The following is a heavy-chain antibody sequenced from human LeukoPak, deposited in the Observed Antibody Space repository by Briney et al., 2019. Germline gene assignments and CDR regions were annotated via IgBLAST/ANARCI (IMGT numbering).Heavy chain of an antibody. CDR1: GFTFSSYW. V-gene: IGHV3-7*01. CDR2: IKQDGSEK. J-gene: IGHJ6*03. D-gene: IGHD3-10*01. CDR3: ARVPEFLDYYGSGSYIHYYYYMDV. Sequence: GGSLRLSCAASGFTFSSYWMSWVRQAPGKGLEWVANIKQDGSEKYYVDSVKGRFTISRDNAKNSLYLQMNSLRAEDTAVYYCARVPEFLDYYGSGSYIHYYYYMDVWGKGTTVTVSS.